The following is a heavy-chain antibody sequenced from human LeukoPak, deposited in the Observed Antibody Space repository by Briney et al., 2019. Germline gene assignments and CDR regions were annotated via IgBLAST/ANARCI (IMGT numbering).Heavy chain of an antibody. CDR1: EVIVTSNN. CDR2: IYPGGDI. V-gene: IGHV3-53*01. CDR3: VRGPRYYDDSGFHYGVFDI. J-gene: IGHJ3*02. Sequence: GGSLRLSCAASEVIVTSNNMSWVRQAPGKGLQWVSVIYPGGDIYYADSVKGRFIISRDNSKNTLSLQMNSLTADDTAVYYCVRGPRYYDDSGFHYGVFDIWGQGTVVTVSS. D-gene: IGHD3-22*01.